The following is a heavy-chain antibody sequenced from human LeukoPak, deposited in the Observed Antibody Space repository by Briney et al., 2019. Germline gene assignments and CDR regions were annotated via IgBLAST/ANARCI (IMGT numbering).Heavy chain of an antibody. CDR1: GFPFSTYE. V-gene: IGHV3-48*03. CDR3: VRSFGFDP. Sequence: PGGSLRLSCAASGFPFSTYEMNWVRQAPGKGLEWVSYISSSGTTIFYADSVEGRFTISRDNAKNSLFLQMNSLRVEDTAFYYCVRSFGFDPWGQGTLVTVSS. CDR2: ISSSGTTI. J-gene: IGHJ5*02.